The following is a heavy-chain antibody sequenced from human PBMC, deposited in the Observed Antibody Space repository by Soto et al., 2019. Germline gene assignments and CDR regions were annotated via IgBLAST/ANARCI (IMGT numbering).Heavy chain of an antibody. D-gene: IGHD6-6*01. V-gene: IGHV3-23*01. CDR3: VREASSSGLHLDH. J-gene: IGHJ4*02. Sequence: GGSLRLSCAASGFIFSNYAMSWVRQAPGKGLEWVSFISGSGSSTHYADSVKGRFTISRGNSKNTLYLQMNSLRAEDAAVYYCVREASSSGLHLDHWGRGTLVTVSS. CDR1: GFIFSNYA. CDR2: ISGSGSST.